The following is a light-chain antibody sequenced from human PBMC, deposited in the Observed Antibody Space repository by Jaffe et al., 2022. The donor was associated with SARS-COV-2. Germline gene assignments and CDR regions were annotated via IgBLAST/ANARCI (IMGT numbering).Light chain of an antibody. CDR3: QQYGSSPLT. V-gene: IGKV3-20*01. CDR2: GTS. J-gene: IGKJ4*01. Sequence: EIVLTQSPGTLSLSPGERATLSCRASQSFGNNYLAWYQQIPGQAPRLLIYGTSSRATGIPDRFSGSGSGTDFTLTISRLEPGDFAVYYCQQYGSSPLTFGGGTNIEIK. CDR1: QSFGNNY.